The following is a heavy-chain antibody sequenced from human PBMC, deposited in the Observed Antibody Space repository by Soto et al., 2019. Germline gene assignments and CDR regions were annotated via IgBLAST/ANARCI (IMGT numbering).Heavy chain of an antibody. V-gene: IGHV4-59*01. CDR3: AGGQNSAVWVYD. D-gene: IGHD2-8*01. CDR2: VHYGGTT. Sequence: ASETLSLTCSVTGVSISTYYWSWIRQSPGKAPEWIGCVHYGGTTNYNPSLESRVTISIDTSKNHFSLQLNSVTAADTALWHRAGGQNSAVWVYDWGKGATVTVSS. CDR1: GVSISTYY. J-gene: IGHJ6*04.